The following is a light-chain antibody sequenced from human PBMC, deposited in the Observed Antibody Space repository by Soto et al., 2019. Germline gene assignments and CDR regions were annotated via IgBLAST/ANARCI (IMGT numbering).Light chain of an antibody. Sequence: DIQMTQSPSSLSASVGDRVTITCRASQGISNYLAWYQQKPGKVPKLLIYAAATLQSGVPSRFSGSGSGTDFTLTSRSLRPEDVATYYCQKYHSAPRTFGQGTKVEIK. CDR1: QGISNY. V-gene: IGKV1-27*01. CDR2: AAA. CDR3: QKYHSAPRT. J-gene: IGKJ1*01.